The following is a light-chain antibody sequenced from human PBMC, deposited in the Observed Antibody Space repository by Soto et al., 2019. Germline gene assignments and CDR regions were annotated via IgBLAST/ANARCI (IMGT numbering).Light chain of an antibody. V-gene: IGKV1-12*01. CDR2: SAS. Sequence: DIQMTQSPSSVSASVGDRVTITCRARQGISNSLAWFQQKPGEAPRLLIYSASSLHSGVPSRFSGSGSGTEFTLTITSLQPEDFATYYCQQGNSFPLTFGGGTKVEIK. CDR1: QGISNS. J-gene: IGKJ4*01. CDR3: QQGNSFPLT.